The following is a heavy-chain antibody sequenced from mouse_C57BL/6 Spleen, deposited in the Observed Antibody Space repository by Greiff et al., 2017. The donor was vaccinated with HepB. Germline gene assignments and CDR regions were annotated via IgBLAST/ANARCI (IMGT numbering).Heavy chain of an antibody. CDR3: ARIKKIVATSVDS. CDR1: GYTFTSYW. J-gene: IGHJ2*01. CDR2: TNPTNGRT. Sequence: VQLQQSGAELVKAGASVKMSCKASGYTFTSYWMHWVKQRLGQGLEWFAETNPTNGRTYYNEKFKSKATLTVDKSSSTAYMLLSGPTFEDSAVYYCARIKKIVATSVDSWGQGTTLTVSS. V-gene: IGHV1S81*02. D-gene: IGHD1-1*01.